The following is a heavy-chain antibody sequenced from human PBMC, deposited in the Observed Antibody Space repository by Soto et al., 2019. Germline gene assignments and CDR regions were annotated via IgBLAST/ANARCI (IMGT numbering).Heavy chain of an antibody. V-gene: IGHV4-34*01. D-gene: IGHD2-2*02. Sequence: PSETLSLTCAVYGGSFSGYYWRWIRQPPGQGLEWIGEINHSGSTNYNPSLKSRVTISVDTSKNQFSLKLSSVTAADTAVYYCARGGYCSSTSCYRIGYVYYCYCGMDVWGQGTTVTVSS. J-gene: IGHJ6*02. CDR3: ARGGYCSSTSCYRIGYVYYCYCGMDV. CDR2: INHSGST. CDR1: GGSFSGYY.